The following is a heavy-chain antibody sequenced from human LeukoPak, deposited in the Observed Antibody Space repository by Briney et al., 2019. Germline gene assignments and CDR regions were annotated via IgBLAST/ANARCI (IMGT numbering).Heavy chain of an antibody. Sequence: ASVKVSCKASGYTFTGYYMHWVRQAPGQGLEWMGWINPDSGGTNSAQKFQGRVTMTRDTSISTAYMELSRLRSDDTAVYYCARGSSSTSPGNWFDPWGQGPLVTVSS. D-gene: IGHD2-2*01. CDR2: INPDSGGT. J-gene: IGHJ5*02. CDR3: ARGSSSTSPGNWFDP. CDR1: GYTFTGYY. V-gene: IGHV1-2*02.